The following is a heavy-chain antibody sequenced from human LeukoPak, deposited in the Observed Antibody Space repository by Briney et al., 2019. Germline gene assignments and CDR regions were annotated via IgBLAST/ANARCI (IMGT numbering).Heavy chain of an antibody. V-gene: IGHV3-11*01. CDR3: TTTGGRDGDF. CDR1: GFTFSDYY. CDR2: ISSSGSTI. J-gene: IGHJ4*02. Sequence: GGSLRLSCAASGFTFSDYYMSWIRQAPGKGLEWVSYISSSGSTIYYADSVKGRFTISRDNARNSLYLQMNGLRVEGTAIYYCTTTGGRDGDFWGQGTLVTVSS. D-gene: IGHD5-24*01.